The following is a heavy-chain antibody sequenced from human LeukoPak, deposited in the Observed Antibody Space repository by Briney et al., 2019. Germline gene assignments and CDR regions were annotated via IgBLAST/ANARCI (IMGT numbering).Heavy chain of an antibody. CDR1: GFTFRDYH. CDR3: ARGENCGGDCYSGLN. V-gene: IGHV4-34*01. CDR2: INHSGST. Sequence: PGGSLRLSCAASGFTFRDYHMSWIRQAPGKGLEWIGEINHSGSTNYNPSLKSRVTISVDTSKNQFSLKLSSVTAADTAVYYCARGENCGGDCYSGLNWGQGTLVTVSS. D-gene: IGHD2-21*02. J-gene: IGHJ4*02.